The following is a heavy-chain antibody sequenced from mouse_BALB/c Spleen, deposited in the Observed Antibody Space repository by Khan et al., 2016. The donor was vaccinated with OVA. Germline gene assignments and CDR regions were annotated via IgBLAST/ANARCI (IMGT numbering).Heavy chain of an antibody. CDR1: EYTFTNYG. J-gene: IGHJ3*01. Sequence: QIQLVQSGPELKKPGETVKISCRASEYTFTNYGMNWVKQAPGQGLKWMGWINTYIGAPTYDDDFKGRFAFSFETYARTDYLQINNLKTEDTATYFCARSNGYYWFAYWGQGTLFTVSA. D-gene: IGHD2-3*01. CDR2: INTYIGAP. CDR3: ARSNGYYWFAY. V-gene: IGHV9-3-1*01.